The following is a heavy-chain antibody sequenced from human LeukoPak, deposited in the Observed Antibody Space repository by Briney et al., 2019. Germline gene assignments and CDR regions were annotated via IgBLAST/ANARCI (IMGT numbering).Heavy chain of an antibody. CDR3: AKGYEQWLNC. CDR1: GFTFSSYS. D-gene: IGHD6-19*01. J-gene: IGHJ4*02. CDR2: ISGGGNSA. Sequence: GGSLRLSCAASGFTFSSYSMNWVRQAPGKGLEWVSAISGGGNSAYYADSVKGRFTISRDNSKTTLYLQVNSLRAEDTAVYYCAKGYEQWLNCWGQGTLVTVSS. V-gene: IGHV3-23*01.